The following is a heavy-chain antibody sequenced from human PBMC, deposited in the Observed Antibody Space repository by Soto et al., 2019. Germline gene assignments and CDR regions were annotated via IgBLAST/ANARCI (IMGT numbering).Heavy chain of an antibody. CDR1: GFTFSSYW. Sequence: EVQLVESGGGLVQPGGSLRLSCAASGFTFSSYWMSWVRQAPGKRLEWVANIKQDGSEKYYVDSVKGRFTISRDNAKNSLYLQMNSLRAEDTAVYYCARDTGYSSGWYNWFDPWGQGTLVTVSS. CDR2: IKQDGSEK. J-gene: IGHJ5*02. CDR3: ARDTGYSSGWYNWFDP. V-gene: IGHV3-7*01. D-gene: IGHD6-19*01.